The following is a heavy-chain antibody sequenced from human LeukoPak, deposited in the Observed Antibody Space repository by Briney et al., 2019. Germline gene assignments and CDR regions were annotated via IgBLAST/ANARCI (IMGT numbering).Heavy chain of an antibody. V-gene: IGHV3-48*04. CDR3: TSHTGTGDAFRPFHI. CDR2: INSRSSTI. Sequence: GGSLRLSCAASGFTFSSYAMSWVRQAPGKGLEWVSFINSRSSTIYYADSVKGRFTISRDNAKNSLYLQMNSLRAEDTAVYYCTSHTGTGDAFRPFHIWGQGTMVTVSS. J-gene: IGHJ3*02. CDR1: GFTFSSYA. D-gene: IGHD2-21*02.